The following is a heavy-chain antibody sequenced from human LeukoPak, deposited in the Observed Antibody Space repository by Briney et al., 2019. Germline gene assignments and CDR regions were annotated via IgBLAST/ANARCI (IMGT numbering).Heavy chain of an antibody. CDR2: IYHSGST. CDR3: ARPDDDAFDI. CDR1: GGSISSGSYY. V-gene: IGHV4-39*07. J-gene: IGHJ3*02. Sequence: SETLSLTCTVSGGSISSGSYYWNWIRQPAGKGLEWIGSIYHSGSTYYNPSLKSRVTISVDTSKNQFSLKLSSVTAADTAVYYCARPDDDAFDIWGQGTMVTVSS.